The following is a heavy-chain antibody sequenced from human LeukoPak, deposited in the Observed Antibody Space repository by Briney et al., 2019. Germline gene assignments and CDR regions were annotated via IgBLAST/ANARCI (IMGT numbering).Heavy chain of an antibody. CDR1: GGSISSYY. CDR3: ARIAAARSPRAFDI. D-gene: IGHD6-13*01. Sequence: SETLSLTCTVSGGSISSYYWSWIRQPPGKGLEWIGYIYYSGSTNYNPSLKSRVTISVDTSKNQFSLKLSSVTAADTAVYYCARIAAARSPRAFDIWGQGTMVTVSS. J-gene: IGHJ3*02. V-gene: IGHV4-59*08. CDR2: IYYSGST.